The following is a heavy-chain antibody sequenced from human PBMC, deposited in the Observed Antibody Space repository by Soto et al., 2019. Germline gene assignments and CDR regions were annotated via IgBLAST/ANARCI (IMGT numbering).Heavy chain of an antibody. V-gene: IGHV3-30-3*01. CDR1: GFTFSSYA. D-gene: IGHD3-22*01. Sequence: QVQLVESGGGVVQPGRSLRLSCAASGFTFSSYAMHWVRQAPGKGLEWVAVISYDGSNKYYADSVKGRFTISRDNSKNTLYLQMNSLRAEDTAVYYCARDNTYYDSSGYYYEFGYWGQGTLVTVSS. J-gene: IGHJ4*02. CDR3: ARDNTYYDSSGYYYEFGY. CDR2: ISYDGSNK.